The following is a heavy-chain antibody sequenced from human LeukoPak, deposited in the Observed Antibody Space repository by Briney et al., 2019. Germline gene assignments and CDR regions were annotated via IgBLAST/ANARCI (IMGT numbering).Heavy chain of an antibody. D-gene: IGHD1-26*01. V-gene: IGHV3-23*01. Sequence: GGSLRLSCAASGFTFSSYAMSWVRQAPGKGLEWVSAISGSGGSTYYADSVKGWFTISRDNSKNTLYLQMNSLRAEDTAVYYCAKGGGPVGAPGSYAFDIWGQGTMVTVSS. CDR1: GFTFSSYA. CDR2: ISGSGGST. CDR3: AKGGGPVGAPGSYAFDI. J-gene: IGHJ3*02.